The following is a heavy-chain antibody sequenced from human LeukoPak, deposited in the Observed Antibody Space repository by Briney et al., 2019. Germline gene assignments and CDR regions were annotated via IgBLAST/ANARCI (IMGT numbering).Heavy chain of an antibody. V-gene: IGHV4-34*01. J-gene: IGHJ4*02. Sequence: SETLSLTCAVYGGSFSGYYWSWIRQPPGKGLEWIGEINHSGSTNYNPSLKSRVTISVDTSKNQFSLKLSSVPAADTAVYYCARETERRARYYFDYWGQGTLVTVSS. CDR2: INHSGST. CDR3: ARETERRARYYFDY. CDR1: GGSFSGYY.